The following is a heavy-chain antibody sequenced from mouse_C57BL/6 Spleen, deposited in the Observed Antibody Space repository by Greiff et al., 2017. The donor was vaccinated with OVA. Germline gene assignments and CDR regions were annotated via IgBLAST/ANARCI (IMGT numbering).Heavy chain of an antibody. V-gene: IGHV1-61*01. CDR2: IYPSDSET. CDR3: ARDSSGYGGGFDY. CDR1: GYTFTSYW. J-gene: IGHJ2*01. D-gene: IGHD3-2*02. Sequence: QVQLQQPGAELVRPGSSVKLSCKASGYTFTSYWMDWVKQRPGQGLEWIGNIYPSDSETHYNQKFKDKATLTVDKSSSTAYMQLSSLTSEDSAVYYCARDSSGYGGGFDYWGQGTTLTVSS.